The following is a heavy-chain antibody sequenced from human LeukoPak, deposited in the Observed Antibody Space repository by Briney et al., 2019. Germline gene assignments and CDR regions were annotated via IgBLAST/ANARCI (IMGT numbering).Heavy chain of an antibody. D-gene: IGHD3-22*01. Sequence: TSVTVSCKASGFTFTSSAMQWVRQPRGQRLEWIGWIVVGSGNTNYEQKFQERVTITREMSTSTAYMELSSLRSEDTAVYYCAADLYYYDSSGQAAFDIWGQGTMVTVSS. CDR3: AADLYYYDSSGQAAFDI. CDR1: GFTFTSSA. CDR2: IVVGSGNT. V-gene: IGHV1-58*02. J-gene: IGHJ3*02.